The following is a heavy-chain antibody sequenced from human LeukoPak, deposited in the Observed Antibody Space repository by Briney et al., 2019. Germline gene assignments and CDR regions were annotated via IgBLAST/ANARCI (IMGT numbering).Heavy chain of an antibody. V-gene: IGHV3-23*01. CDR3: AKNRGHCVNGVCHNYYYMDV. CDR2: VSGSAGRT. D-gene: IGHD2-8*01. CDR1: GFTFSSYA. Sequence: GGSLRLSCAAPGFTFSSYAMTWVRQAPGKGLEWVSTVSGSAGRTDYADSVKGRFTISRDNLKNTLYLQMNSLRAEDTAVYYCAKNRGHCVNGVCHNYYYMDVWGKGTTVTVSS. J-gene: IGHJ6*03.